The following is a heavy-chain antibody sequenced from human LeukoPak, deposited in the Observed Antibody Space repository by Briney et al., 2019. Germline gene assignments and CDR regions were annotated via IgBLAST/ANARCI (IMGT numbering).Heavy chain of an antibody. CDR3: AKEKVSVGIAPAGTLDP. D-gene: IGHD6-13*01. J-gene: IGHJ5*02. CDR1: GFTFSSYG. V-gene: IGHV3-30*02. CDR2: IRYDGSNK. Sequence: PGGSLRLSCAASGFTFSSYGMHWVRQAPGKGLEWVAFIRYDGSNKYYADSVKGRFTISRDNSKNTLYLQMNSLRAEDTAVYYCAKEKVSVGIAPAGTLDPWGQGTLVTVS.